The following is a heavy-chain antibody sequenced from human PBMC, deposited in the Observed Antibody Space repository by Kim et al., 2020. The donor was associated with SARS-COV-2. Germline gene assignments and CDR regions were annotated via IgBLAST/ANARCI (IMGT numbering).Heavy chain of an antibody. Sequence: GGSLRLSCWTSGLYIIHWVRQAPGKGLEWVAAMSFDGFSKYFVDSVKGRFTISRDDSKNAVYLELNSLRDEDSAVYYCATEGGTSGRCGYFDSWGPGTLVTVPS. CDR2: MSFDGFSK. J-gene: IGHJ4*02. D-gene: IGHD2-15*01. V-gene: IGHV3-30-3*01. CDR3: ATEGGTSGRCGYFDS. CDR1: GLYI.